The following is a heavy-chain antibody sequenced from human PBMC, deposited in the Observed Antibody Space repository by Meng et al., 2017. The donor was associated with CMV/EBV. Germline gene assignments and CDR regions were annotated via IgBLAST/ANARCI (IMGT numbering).Heavy chain of an antibody. Sequence: SCAISGDSVSSNSAAWNWIRQSPSRGLEWLGRTYYRSKWYNDYAVSVKSRITINPDTSKNQFSLQLNSVTPEDTAVYYCARAHYAPGYCSSTSCYNRWGMDVWGQGTTVTVSS. CDR2: TYYRSKWYN. V-gene: IGHV6-1*01. J-gene: IGHJ6*02. D-gene: IGHD2-2*02. CDR3: ARAHYAPGYCSSTSCYNRWGMDV. CDR1: GDSVSSNSAA.